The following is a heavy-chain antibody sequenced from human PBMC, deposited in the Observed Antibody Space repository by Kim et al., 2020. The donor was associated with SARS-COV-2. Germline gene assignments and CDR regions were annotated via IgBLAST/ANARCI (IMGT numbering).Heavy chain of an antibody. CDR3: AKDAAPYYYDSSGPGYFDL. V-gene: IGHV3-9*01. J-gene: IGHJ2*01. Sequence: GRFTISRDNAKNSLYLQMNSLRAEDTALYYCAKDAAPYYYDSSGPGYFDLWGRGTLVTVSS. D-gene: IGHD3-22*01.